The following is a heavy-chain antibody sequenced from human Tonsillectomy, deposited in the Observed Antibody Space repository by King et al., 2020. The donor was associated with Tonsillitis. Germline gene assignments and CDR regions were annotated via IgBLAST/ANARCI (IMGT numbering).Heavy chain of an antibody. D-gene: IGHD2-8*01. V-gene: IGHV3-9*01. J-gene: IGHJ3*02. Sequence: VQLVESGGGLVQPGRSLRLSCAASGFHLDDYGMHWVRQAPGKGLEWVSGISWNSGSIGYADSVKGRFTISRDNAKNSLYLQINSLRAEDTALYYCAKDMSTGYCTNGVCFLGAFDIWGQGTMITTSS. CDR2: ISWNSGSI. CDR3: AKDMSTGYCTNGVCFLGAFDI. CDR1: GFHLDDYG.